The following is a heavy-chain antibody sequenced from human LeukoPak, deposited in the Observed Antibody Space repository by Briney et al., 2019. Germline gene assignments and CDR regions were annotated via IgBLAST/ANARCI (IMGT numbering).Heavy chain of an antibody. CDR3: ARHPLPTTVFDY. V-gene: IGHV5-10-1*01. Sequence: LGESLKISCKGSGYSFTSYCISGVRQMPGKGLEWMGRIDPSDSYTNYSPSFQGHVTISADKSISTAYLQWSSLKASDTAMYFCARHPLPTTVFDYWGQGTLVTVSS. CDR2: IDPSDSYT. J-gene: IGHJ4*02. D-gene: IGHD4-17*01. CDR1: GYSFTSYC.